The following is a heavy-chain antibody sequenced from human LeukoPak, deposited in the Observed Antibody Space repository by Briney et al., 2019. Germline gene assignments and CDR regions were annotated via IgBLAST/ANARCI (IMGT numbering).Heavy chain of an antibody. CDR1: GDTFTSYD. D-gene: IGHD3-22*01. J-gene: IGHJ4*02. V-gene: IGHV1-8*01. CDR3: ARESRSSGFDY. Sequence: ASVKVSCKASGDTFTSYDINWVRQATGQGLEWMGWMNPNSENTGYAQKFQGRVTITRNTSISTAYMELSSLRSEDTAIYYCARESRSSGFDYWGQGTLVTVSS. CDR2: MNPNSENT.